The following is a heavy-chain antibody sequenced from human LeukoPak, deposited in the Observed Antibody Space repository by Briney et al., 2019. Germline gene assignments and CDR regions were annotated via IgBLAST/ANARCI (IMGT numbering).Heavy chain of an antibody. CDR2: IYYSGST. V-gene: IGHV4-59*01. J-gene: IGHJ6*03. D-gene: IGHD3-3*01. Sequence: PSETLSLTCTVSGGSISSYYWSWIRQPPEKGLEWIGYIYYSGSTNYNPSLKSRVTISVDTSKNQFSLKLSSVTAADTAVYYCARVANYDFWSGHYYYMDVWGKGTTVTVSS. CDR3: ARVANYDFWSGHYYYMDV. CDR1: GGSISSYY.